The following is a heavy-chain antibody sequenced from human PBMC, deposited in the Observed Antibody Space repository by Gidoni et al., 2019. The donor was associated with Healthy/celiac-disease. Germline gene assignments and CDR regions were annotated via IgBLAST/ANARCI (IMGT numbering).Heavy chain of an antibody. J-gene: IGHJ6*02. V-gene: IGHV3-48*02. D-gene: IGHD3-3*01. CDR1: GFTFSSYR. CDR2: ISSSSSTI. Sequence: EVQLVESGGGLVQPGGSLRLSCAASGFTFSSYRMNWVRQAPGKGLEWVSYISSSSSTIYYADSVKGRFTISRDNAKNSLYLQMNSLRDEDTAVYYCAREFTIFGVVKEGYGMDVWGQGTTVTVSS. CDR3: AREFTIFGVVKEGYGMDV.